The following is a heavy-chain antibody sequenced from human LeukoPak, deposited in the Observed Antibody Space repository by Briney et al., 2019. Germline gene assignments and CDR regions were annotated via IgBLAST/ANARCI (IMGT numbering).Heavy chain of an antibody. CDR1: GYTLTELS. CDR2: FDPEDGET. Sequence: GASVKFSCKVSGYTLTELSMHWVRQAPGKGLEWMGGFDPEDGETIYAQKFQGRVTMTEHTSTDTAYMELSSLRSEDTAVYYCATDSARPEMNYYYYMDVWGKGTTVTVSS. J-gene: IGHJ6*03. CDR3: ATDSARPEMNYYYYMDV. V-gene: IGHV1-24*01. D-gene: IGHD6-6*01.